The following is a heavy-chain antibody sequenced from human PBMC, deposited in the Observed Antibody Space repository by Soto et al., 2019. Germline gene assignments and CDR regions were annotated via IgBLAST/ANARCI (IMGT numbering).Heavy chain of an antibody. D-gene: IGHD3-10*01. Sequence: EVQLLESGGGLVQPGGSLRLSCAASGFTFSSYAMSWVRQAPGKGREWVSAISGSGGSTYYADSVKGRFTISRDNSKNTLYLQMNSLRAEDTAVYYCAKVFFEVRGVIDYWGQGTLVTVSS. CDR2: ISGSGGST. J-gene: IGHJ4*02. CDR1: GFTFSSYA. V-gene: IGHV3-23*01. CDR3: AKVFFEVRGVIDY.